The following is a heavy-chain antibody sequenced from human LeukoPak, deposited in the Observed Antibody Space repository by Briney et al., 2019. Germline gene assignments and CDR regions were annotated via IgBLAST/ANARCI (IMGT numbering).Heavy chain of an antibody. J-gene: IGHJ6*02. D-gene: IGHD3-22*01. CDR2: IYYSGST. Sequence: SETLSLTCTVSGGSISSSSYYWGWIRQPPGKGLEWIGSIYYSGSTYYNPSLKSRVTISVDTSKNQFSLKLSSVTAADTAVYYCARGTSSGYSYYYYGMDVWGQGTTVTVSS. CDR1: GGSISSSSYY. V-gene: IGHV4-39*01. CDR3: ARGTSSGYSYYYYGMDV.